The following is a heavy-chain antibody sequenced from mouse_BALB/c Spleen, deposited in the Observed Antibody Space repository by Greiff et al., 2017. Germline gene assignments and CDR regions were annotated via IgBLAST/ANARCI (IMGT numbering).Heavy chain of an antibody. CDR1: GFTFSSYT. CDR3: ARQEIYYDSSYAMDY. J-gene: IGHJ4*01. Sequence: VQLKESGGGLVQPGGSLKLSCAASGFTFSSYTMSWVRQTPEKRLEWVAYISNGGGSTYYPDTVKGRFTISRDNAKNTLYLQMSSLKSEDTAMYYCARQEIYYDSSYAMDYWGQGTSVTVSS. D-gene: IGHD2-4*01. CDR2: ISNGGGST. V-gene: IGHV5-12-2*01.